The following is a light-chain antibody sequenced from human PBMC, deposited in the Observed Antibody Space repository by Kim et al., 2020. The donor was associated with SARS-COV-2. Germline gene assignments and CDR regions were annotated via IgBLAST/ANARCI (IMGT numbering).Light chain of an antibody. CDR1: QSVTSNN. Sequence: SPGERATLSCRASQSVTSNNLAWYQQKPGQAPRLLIYGASSRATGIPDRFSGSGSGTDFTLTISSLEPEDFVVYYCQQYGSSPRTFGGGTKVDIK. CDR2: GAS. V-gene: IGKV3-20*01. J-gene: IGKJ4*01. CDR3: QQYGSSPRT.